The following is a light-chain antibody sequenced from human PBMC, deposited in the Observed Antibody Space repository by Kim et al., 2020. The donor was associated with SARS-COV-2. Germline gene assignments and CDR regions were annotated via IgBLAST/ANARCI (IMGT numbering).Light chain of an antibody. Sequence: ASIGDRVTITCRASQSISSWLAWYQQKPGKAPNLLIYKTSNLKSGVPSRFSGSGSGTDFTLTISSLQPEDFAVYYCKQRSNWPPYTFGQGTKLEI. J-gene: IGKJ2*01. V-gene: IGKV1-5*03. CDR2: KTS. CDR3: KQRSNWPPYT. CDR1: QSISSW.